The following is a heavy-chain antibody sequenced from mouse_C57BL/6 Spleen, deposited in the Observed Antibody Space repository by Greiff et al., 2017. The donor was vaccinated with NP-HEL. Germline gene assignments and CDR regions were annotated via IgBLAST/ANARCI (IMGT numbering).Heavy chain of an antibody. CDR1: GYAFSSSW. Sequence: VQLQQSGPELVKPGASVKISCKASGYAFSSSWMNWVKQRPGKGLEWIGRIYPGDGDTNYNGKFKGKATLTADKSSSTAYMQLSSLTSEDSAVYCCAREGTGYAMDYWGQGTSVTVSS. CDR2: IYPGDGDT. V-gene: IGHV1-82*01. CDR3: AREGTGYAMDY. J-gene: IGHJ4*01. D-gene: IGHD3-3*01.